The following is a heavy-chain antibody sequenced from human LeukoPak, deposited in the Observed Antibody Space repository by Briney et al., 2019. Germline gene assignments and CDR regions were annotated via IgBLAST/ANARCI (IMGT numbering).Heavy chain of an antibody. Sequence: PGGSLRLSCEASGFTFSDSAMSWVRQASGRGLEWVSLISASGGNSYYADSVRGRFTISRDNSKNTVYLQMNSLRAEDTAEYFCAKTLGSGAILPYSWGQGTLVTVSS. D-gene: IGHD2-2*01. CDR2: ISASGGNS. V-gene: IGHV3-23*01. J-gene: IGHJ4*02. CDR3: AKTLGSGAILPYS. CDR1: GFTFSDSA.